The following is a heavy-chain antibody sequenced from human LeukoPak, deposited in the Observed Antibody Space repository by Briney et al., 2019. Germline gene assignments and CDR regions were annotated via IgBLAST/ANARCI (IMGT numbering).Heavy chain of an antibody. D-gene: IGHD2-2*01. CDR3: ARGDIVVVPGVPHDY. CDR1: GFTFSSYW. Sequence: QPGGSLRLSCAASGFTFSSYWMSWVRQAPGKGLEWVAHIKQDGSEKYYVDSVKGRFTISRDNAKNSLYLQMNSLRAEDTAVYYCARGDIVVVPGVPHDYWGQGTLVTVSS. V-gene: IGHV3-7*01. J-gene: IGHJ4*02. CDR2: IKQDGSEK.